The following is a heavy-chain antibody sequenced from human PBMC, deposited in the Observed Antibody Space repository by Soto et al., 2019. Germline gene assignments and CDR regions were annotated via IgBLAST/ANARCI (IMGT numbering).Heavy chain of an antibody. V-gene: IGHV3-15*07. CDR3: TTDSYITSIIVRFDY. CDR1: GFTFSNAW. CDR2: VKSKTRGGTT. D-gene: IGHD3-22*01. J-gene: IGHJ4*01. Sequence: VGSLRLSCAASGFTFSNAWINWVRQAPGKGLEWVGRVKSKTRGGTTDFAAPVKGRFAISRDDSKNVVYLEMNSLKTEDTAIYYCTTDSYITSIIVRFDYWGHGTLVTVSS.